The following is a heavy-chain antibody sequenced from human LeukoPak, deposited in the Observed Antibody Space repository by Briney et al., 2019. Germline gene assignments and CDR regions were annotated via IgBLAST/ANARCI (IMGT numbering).Heavy chain of an antibody. CDR1: GYSISSGYY. CDR3: ARQGYYYGSGSYYKRDY. Sequence: PSETLSLTCTVSGYSISSGYYWGWIRQPPGKGLEWIGSIYHSGSTYYNPSLKSRVTISVDTSKNQFSLKLSSVTAADTAVYYCARQGYYYGSGSYYKRDYWGQGTLVTVSS. CDR2: IYHSGST. V-gene: IGHV4-38-2*02. J-gene: IGHJ4*02. D-gene: IGHD3-10*01.